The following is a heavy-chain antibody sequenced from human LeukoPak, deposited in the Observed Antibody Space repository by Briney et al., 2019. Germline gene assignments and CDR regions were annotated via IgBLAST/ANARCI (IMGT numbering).Heavy chain of an antibody. Sequence: PSETLSLTCNVSLDSISSFYWSWIRQSAGAGLEWIGRIYTTGKTDYNPSLKSRVTVSVDTSRNQVSLKLRSVTAADTAVYYCARDVGASNFDYWGQGILVTVSS. V-gene: IGHV4-4*07. D-gene: IGHD1-26*01. CDR2: IYTTGKT. CDR3: ARDVGASNFDY. J-gene: IGHJ4*02. CDR1: LDSISSFY.